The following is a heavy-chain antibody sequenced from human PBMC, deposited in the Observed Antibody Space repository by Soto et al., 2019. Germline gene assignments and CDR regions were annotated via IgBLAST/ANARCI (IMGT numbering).Heavy chain of an antibody. CDR3: ARDSPVAVTLGDAFDL. J-gene: IGHJ3*01. CDR1: GFTVSSNY. V-gene: IGHV3-66*01. CDR2: IYSGGST. D-gene: IGHD6-19*01. Sequence: PGDSLKISCAASGFTVSSNYMSWVRQAPGKGLEWVSVIYSGGSTYYADSVKGRFTISRDNSKNTLYLQMNSLRAEDTAVYYCARDSPVAVTLGDAFDLWGQGTMVNVSS.